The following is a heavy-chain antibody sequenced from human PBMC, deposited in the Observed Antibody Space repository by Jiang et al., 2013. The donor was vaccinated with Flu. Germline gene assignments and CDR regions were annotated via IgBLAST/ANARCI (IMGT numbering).Heavy chain of an antibody. CDR3: ARQGDGYGADS. J-gene: IGHJ5*01. CDR1: GGSISSVGYY. Sequence: ETLSLICTVTGGSISSVGYYWGWIRQTPGMGLECIGSVDYTGTVYHSPSLESRVSISIDTSKNQFSLKLSSVTAADTGIYFCARQGDGYGADSWGQGKQVIVSS. V-gene: IGHV4-39*01. D-gene: IGHD5-12*01. CDR2: VDYTGTV.